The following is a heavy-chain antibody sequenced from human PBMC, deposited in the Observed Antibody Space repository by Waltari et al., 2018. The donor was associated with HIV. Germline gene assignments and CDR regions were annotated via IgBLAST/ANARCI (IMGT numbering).Heavy chain of an antibody. J-gene: IGHJ4*02. CDR3: ARDSAPRTPYYFDY. Sequence: QVQLVESGGGVVQPGRSLRLSCVASGFSFSDYAMHSVRQAPGKGLGVGTSVSSDGNDEYYAVCVKVRFTISRDTDRNTLYLQMNILRVEDTAVYYCARDSAPRTPYYFDYWGQGTLVTVTS. CDR2: VSSDGNDE. V-gene: IGHV3-30*04. D-gene: IGHD1-1*01. CDR1: GFSFSDYA.